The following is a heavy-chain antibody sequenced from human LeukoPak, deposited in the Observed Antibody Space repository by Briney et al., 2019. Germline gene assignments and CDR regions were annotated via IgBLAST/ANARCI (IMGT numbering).Heavy chain of an antibody. D-gene: IGHD1-7*01. CDR3: ARGWNYAFRFDY. Sequence: GGSLRLSCAASGFTFSSYGMHWVRQAPGKGLEWVAHIKQDGSEKYYVDSVKGRFTISRDNAKNLLYLQMNSLGAEDTAVYYCARGWNYAFRFDYWGQGTLVTVSS. V-gene: IGHV3-7*01. CDR2: IKQDGSEK. CDR1: GFTFSSYG. J-gene: IGHJ4*02.